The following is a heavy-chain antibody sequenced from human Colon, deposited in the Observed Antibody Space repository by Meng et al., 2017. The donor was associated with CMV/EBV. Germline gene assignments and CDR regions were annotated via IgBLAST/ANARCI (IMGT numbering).Heavy chain of an antibody. D-gene: IGHD2-2*01. V-gene: IGHV3-74*03. J-gene: IGHJ4*02. CDR2: ISPDGSSA. CDR1: GFTFRSYW. Sequence: GESLKISCAASGFTFRSYWMDWVRQAPGKGLVWVALISPDGSSAAYADSVRGRFTISRDNAKNTLYLQMNSLRVEDTAVYYCAACAHILAVAPTGDDYWGQGTLVTVSS. CDR3: AACAHILAVAPTGDDY.